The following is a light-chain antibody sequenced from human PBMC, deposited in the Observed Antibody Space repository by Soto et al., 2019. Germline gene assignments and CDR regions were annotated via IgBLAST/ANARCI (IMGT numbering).Light chain of an antibody. CDR2: DAS. Sequence: DIQMTQSPSTLSASVGDRVTITCRASQTIDNWLAWYQQKPEKAPELLIFDASTLRSGVPSRFSGSGSGTEFTLTISSLQPDDFATYYCQHYNSFSPTFGQGTKV. J-gene: IGKJ1*01. CDR3: QHYNSFSPT. V-gene: IGKV1-5*01. CDR1: QTIDNW.